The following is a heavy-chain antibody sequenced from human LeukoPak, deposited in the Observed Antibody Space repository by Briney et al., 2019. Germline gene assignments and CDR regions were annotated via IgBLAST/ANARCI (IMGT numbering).Heavy chain of an antibody. J-gene: IGHJ6*02. CDR1: GFTFSSYS. CDR2: ISSSSSTI. Sequence: GGSLRLSCAASGFTFSSYSMNWVRQAPGKGLEWVSYISSSSSTIYYADSVKGRFTISRDNAKNSLYLQMNSLRAEDTAVYYCARESPPPNYGMDVWGQGTTVTVSS. CDR3: ARESPPPNYGMDV. D-gene: IGHD1-14*01. V-gene: IGHV3-48*04.